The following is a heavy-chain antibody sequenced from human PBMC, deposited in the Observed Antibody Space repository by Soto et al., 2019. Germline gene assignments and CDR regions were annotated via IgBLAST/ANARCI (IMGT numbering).Heavy chain of an antibody. D-gene: IGHD7-27*01. CDR2: ILPIFGTT. CDR3: ARDATGDSYYYYYGMDV. CDR1: GGTFNTYN. Sequence: QVQLVQSGAEVKKPGSSVKVSCKASGGTFNTYNINWVRQAPGQGLEWMGGILPIFGTTNYAQRFQGRVTITADDYTSPAYMELSSLRSEDTAVYYCARDATGDSYYYYYGMDVWGQGTTVTVTS. J-gene: IGHJ6*02. V-gene: IGHV1-69*01.